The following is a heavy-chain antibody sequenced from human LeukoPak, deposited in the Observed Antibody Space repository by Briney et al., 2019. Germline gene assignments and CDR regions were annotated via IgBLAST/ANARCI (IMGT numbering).Heavy chain of an antibody. V-gene: IGHV3-30*03. D-gene: IGHD6-19*01. Sequence: GRSLRLSCAASGFTFSSSGMHWVRQAPGKGLEWVAVISYDGSDKYYADSVKGRFTISRDNSKNTLYLQMNSLRAEDTAVYYCARDLWYSSTRWFDPWGQGTLVTVSS. J-gene: IGHJ5*02. CDR1: GFTFSSSG. CDR2: ISYDGSDK. CDR3: ARDLWYSSTRWFDP.